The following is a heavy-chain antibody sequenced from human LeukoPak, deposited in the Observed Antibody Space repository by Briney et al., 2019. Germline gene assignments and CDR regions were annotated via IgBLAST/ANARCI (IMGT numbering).Heavy chain of an antibody. J-gene: IGHJ4*02. D-gene: IGHD4-17*01. V-gene: IGHV3-11*04. CDR3: ASDPYSTVTTLQFDY. CDR2: ISSSGSTI. CDR1: GFTFSDYY. Sequence: PGGSLRLSCAASGFTFSDYYMSWIRQAPGKGLEWVSYISSSGSTIYYADSVKGRFTISRDNAKNSLYLQMNSLRAEDTAVYYCASDPYSTVTTLQFDYWGQGTLVTVSS.